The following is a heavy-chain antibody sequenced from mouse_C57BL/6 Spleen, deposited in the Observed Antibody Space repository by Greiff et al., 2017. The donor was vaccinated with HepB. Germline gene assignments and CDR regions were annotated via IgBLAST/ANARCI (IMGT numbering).Heavy chain of an antibody. V-gene: IGHV5-9-1*02. Sequence: EVNVVESGEGLVKPGGSLKLSCAASGFTFSSYAMSWVRQTPEKRLEWVAYISSGGDYIYYADTVKGRFTISRDNARNTLYLQMSSLKSEDTAMYYCTRVTRGYFDVWGTGTTVTVSS. J-gene: IGHJ1*03. D-gene: IGHD2-13*01. CDR1: GFTFSSYA. CDR3: TRVTRGYFDV. CDR2: ISSGGDYI.